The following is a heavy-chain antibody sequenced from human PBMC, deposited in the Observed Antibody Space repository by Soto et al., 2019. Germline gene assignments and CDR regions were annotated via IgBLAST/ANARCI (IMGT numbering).Heavy chain of an antibody. J-gene: IGHJ6*02. D-gene: IGHD3-10*01. V-gene: IGHV1-18*01. CDR2: ISAYNDNT. Sequence: QLVQSGAEVKKAGASVKVSCKASGYTFTNYGISWVRQALGQGLEWMGWISAYNDNTNYAQKFQGRVTLTTDTSTRTAYMELRSLTSDDTAVYYCAREGYYYGSGSYSPPRYYGMDVWGQGTTVTVFS. CDR1: GYTFTNYG. CDR3: AREGYYYGSGSYSPPRYYGMDV.